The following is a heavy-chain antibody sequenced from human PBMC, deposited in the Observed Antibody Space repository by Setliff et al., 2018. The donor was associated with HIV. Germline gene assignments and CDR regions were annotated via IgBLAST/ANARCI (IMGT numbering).Heavy chain of an antibody. J-gene: IGHJ6*01. CDR3: ARDNSYYYGSGSHYWYGMDV. V-gene: IGHV4-38-2*02. D-gene: IGHD3-10*01. CDR2: LHLSGDT. Sequence: SETLSLTCTVSGYSISSGYYWSWIRQPAGKGLEWIGRLHLSGDTNYNPSLKSRVTMSIDTSKNQFSLKLSSVTAADTAVYHCARDNSYYYGSGSHYWYGMDVWGQGTTVTVSS. CDR1: GYSISSGYY.